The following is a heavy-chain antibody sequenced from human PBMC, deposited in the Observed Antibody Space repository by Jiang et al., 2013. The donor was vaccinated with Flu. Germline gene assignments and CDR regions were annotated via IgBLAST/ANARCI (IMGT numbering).Heavy chain of an antibody. CDR2: IYSGGST. D-gene: IGHD6-19*01. CDR3: ARGGGSGWSTHDY. V-gene: IGHV3-66*02. Sequence: EWVSVIYSGGSTYYADSVKGRFTISRDNSKNTVYLQMNSLRAEDTAVYYCARGGGSGWSTHDYWGQGTLVTVSS. J-gene: IGHJ4*02.